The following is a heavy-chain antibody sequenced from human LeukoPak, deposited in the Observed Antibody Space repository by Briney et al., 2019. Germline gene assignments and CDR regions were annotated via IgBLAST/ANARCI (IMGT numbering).Heavy chain of an antibody. CDR2: INPNSGGT. J-gene: IGHJ4*02. D-gene: IGHD4-17*01. CDR3: ARILTTVTTMDY. Sequence: ASVKVSCKVSGYTFTGYYMHWVRQAPGQGLEWMGWINPNSGGTNYAQKFRGRVTMTRDTSISTAYMELSRLRSDDTAMYYCARILTTVTTMDYWGQGTLVTVSS. V-gene: IGHV1-2*02. CDR1: GYTFTGYY.